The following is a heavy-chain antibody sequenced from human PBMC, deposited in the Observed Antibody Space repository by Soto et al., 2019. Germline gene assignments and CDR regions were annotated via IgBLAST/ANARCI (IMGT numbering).Heavy chain of an antibody. CDR2: IYYSGST. CDR3: ARGYEDDFWSGYSEPYYYYYYMDV. D-gene: IGHD3-3*01. CDR1: GGSISRYY. V-gene: IGHV4-59*01. J-gene: IGHJ6*03. Sequence: SETLSLTCTVSGGSISRYYWSWIRQRPGKGLEWIGYIYYSGSTNYNPSLKSRVTISVDTSKNQFSLKLSSVTAADTAVYYCARGYEDDFWSGYSEPYYYYYYMDVWGKGTTVTVSS.